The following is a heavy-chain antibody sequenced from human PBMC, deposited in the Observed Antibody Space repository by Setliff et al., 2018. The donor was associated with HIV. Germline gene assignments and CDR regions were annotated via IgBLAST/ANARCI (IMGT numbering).Heavy chain of an antibody. CDR2: IRYDGSYR. Sequence: PGGSLRLSCAVSGFTFISYGMYWVRQAPGKGLEWVAFIRYDGSYRYYVDSVKGRFTISRDNSKNTLYLQMNSLRAEGTAVYYCAKTLPTLYPPHDYYFAMDVWGQGTTVTVSS. J-gene: IGHJ6*02. D-gene: IGHD2-15*01. CDR1: GFTFISYG. V-gene: IGHV3-30*02. CDR3: AKTLPTLYPPHDYYFAMDV.